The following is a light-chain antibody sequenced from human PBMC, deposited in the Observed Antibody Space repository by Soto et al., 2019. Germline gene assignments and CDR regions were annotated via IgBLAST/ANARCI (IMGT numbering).Light chain of an antibody. J-gene: IGLJ1*01. CDR2: DVS. Sequence: QSALTQPPSASGSPGQSVTISCTGTSSDVGGYNYVSWYQQHPGKAPKLMIYDVSKRPSGVPDRFSGSKSGNTASLTVSGLQAEDEADYYCSSYACNNIFGVFGTGTKVAVL. V-gene: IGLV2-8*01. CDR1: SSDVGGYNY. CDR3: SSYACNNIFGV.